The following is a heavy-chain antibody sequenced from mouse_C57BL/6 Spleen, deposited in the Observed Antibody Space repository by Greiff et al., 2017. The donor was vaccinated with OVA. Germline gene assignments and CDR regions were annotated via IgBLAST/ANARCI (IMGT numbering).Heavy chain of an antibody. V-gene: IGHV1-64*01. D-gene: IGHD2-14*01. CDR2: IHPNSGST. Sequence: QVQLKQPGAELVKPGASVKLSCKASGYTFTSYWMHWVKQRPGQGLEWIGMIHPNSGSTNYNEKFKSKATLTVDKSSSTAYMQLSSLTSEDSAVYYCASRFNVGIALFDYWGQGTTLTVSS. CDR3: ASRFNVGIALFDY. CDR1: GYTFTSYW. J-gene: IGHJ2*01.